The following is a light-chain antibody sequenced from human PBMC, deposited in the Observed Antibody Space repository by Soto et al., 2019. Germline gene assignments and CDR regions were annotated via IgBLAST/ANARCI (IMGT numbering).Light chain of an antibody. CDR1: SSDVGAYNF. J-gene: IGLJ1*01. CDR2: DVA. V-gene: IGLV2-14*03. Sequence: QSALTQPASVSGSPGQSITISCTGTSSDVGAYNFVSWYQHYPDKAPKVVIYDVANRPSGVSYRFSASKSGNTASLTISGLQAEDEADYYCMSFTSSNTYVFGTVTKLTVL. CDR3: MSFTSSNTYV.